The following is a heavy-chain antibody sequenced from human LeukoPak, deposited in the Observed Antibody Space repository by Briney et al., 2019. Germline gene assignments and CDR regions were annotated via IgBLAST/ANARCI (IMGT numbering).Heavy chain of an antibody. CDR1: GYTFTSYY. J-gene: IGHJ6*01. V-gene: IGHV1-46*01. CDR2: INHSGGST. Sequence: ASVKLSCKASGYTFTSYYMHWVRQAPGQGLEWMGIINHSGGSTSYAQKLQGGATMTRHTPKHTVHRALPSLRSEDTAVYYCARDSSRADGGPTHYYYYGMDVWGQGTTVTVSS. D-gene: IGHD2-15*01. CDR3: ARDSSRADGGPTHYYYYGMDV.